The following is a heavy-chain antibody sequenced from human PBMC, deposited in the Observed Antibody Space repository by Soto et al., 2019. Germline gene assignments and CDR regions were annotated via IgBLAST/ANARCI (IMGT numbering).Heavy chain of an antibody. J-gene: IGHJ5*02. CDR3: ARDPLSYYDSSGYP. CDR2: IYYSGTT. D-gene: IGHD3-22*01. V-gene: IGHV4-4*08. Sequence: PSETLSLTCTVSGGTISSWYWSWIRQPPGKGLEWIGYIYYSGTTYYNPSLKSRVSMSVDTSRNQFSLKLTSVTAADTAVYYCARDPLSYYDSSGYPWGQGTLVTVSS. CDR1: GGTISSWY.